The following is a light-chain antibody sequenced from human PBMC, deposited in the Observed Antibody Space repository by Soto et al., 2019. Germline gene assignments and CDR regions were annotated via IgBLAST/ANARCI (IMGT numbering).Light chain of an antibody. CDR1: HIISTY. CDR2: AAS. V-gene: IGKV3-11*01. Sequence: EIVLTQPPSTLASSPCEIATLSCSSKHIISTYFAYYQQKPCQAPRLLIYAASHRSTGIPVRFSGSGSGTDFTLTISSLEPEDFAVYYCQQRSNWITFGQGTRLEIK. CDR3: QQRSNWIT. J-gene: IGKJ5*01.